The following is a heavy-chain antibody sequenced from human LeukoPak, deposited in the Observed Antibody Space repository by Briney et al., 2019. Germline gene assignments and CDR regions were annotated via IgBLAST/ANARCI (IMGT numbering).Heavy chain of an antibody. CDR3: ARAAWNGIEDY. CDR2: IYYSGST. V-gene: IGHV4-39*07. CDR1: GGSISSSSYY. J-gene: IGHJ4*02. Sequence: SETLSLTCTVSGGSISSSSYYWGWIRQPPGKGLEWIGSIYYSGSTYYNPSLKSRVTISVDTSKNQFSLKLSSVTAADTAVYYCARAAWNGIEDYWGQGTLVTVSS. D-gene: IGHD1-1*01.